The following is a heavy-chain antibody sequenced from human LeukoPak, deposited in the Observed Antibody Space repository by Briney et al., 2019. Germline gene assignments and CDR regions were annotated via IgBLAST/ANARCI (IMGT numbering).Heavy chain of an antibody. D-gene: IGHD2-15*01. CDR2: ISGSGGST. J-gene: IGHJ6*02. CDR3: ARYGGSSFYYGMDV. CDR1: GGSFSGYY. V-gene: IGHV3-23*01. Sequence: ETLSLTCAVYGGSFSGYYWSWVRQAPGKGLEWVSAISGSGGSTYYADSVKGRFTISRDNSKNTLYLQMHSLRAEDTAVYYCARYGGSSFYYGMDVWGQGTTVTVSS.